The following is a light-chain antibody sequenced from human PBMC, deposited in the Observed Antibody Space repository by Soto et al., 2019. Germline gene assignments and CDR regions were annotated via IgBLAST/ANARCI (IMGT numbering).Light chain of an antibody. Sequence: EPGTGVGPPGQRITNSCTGTSSDVGSYNFVSWYQQLPGKAPKPMIYEVSNRPSGVSNRFSGSKSGNTASLTISGLQAEDEADYSCSSYPPSSHYVFGSRPKVTVL. CDR2: EVS. CDR1: SSDVGSYNF. CDR3: SSYPPSSHYV. V-gene: IGLV2-14*01. J-gene: IGLJ1*01.